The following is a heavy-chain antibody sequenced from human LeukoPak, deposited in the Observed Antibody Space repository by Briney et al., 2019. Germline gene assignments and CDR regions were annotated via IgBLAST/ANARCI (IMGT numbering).Heavy chain of an antibody. CDR2: INHSGST. CDR3: ARGASSWYGAHY. CDR1: GGSFSGYY. J-gene: IGHJ4*02. D-gene: IGHD6-13*01. V-gene: IGHV4-34*01. Sequence: PSETLSLTCAVYGGSFSGYYWSWIRQPPGKGLEWIGEINHSGSTNYNPSLKSRVTISVDTPKNQFSLKLSSVTAADTAVYYCARGASSWYGAHYWGQGTLVTVSS.